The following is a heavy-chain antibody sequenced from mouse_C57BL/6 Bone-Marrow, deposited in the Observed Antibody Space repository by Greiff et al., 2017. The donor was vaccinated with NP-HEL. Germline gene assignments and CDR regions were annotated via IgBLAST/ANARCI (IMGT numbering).Heavy chain of an antibody. J-gene: IGHJ4*01. CDR3: AGGNYDYYAMDY. Sequence: QVQLQQSGAELVQPGASVKLSCKASGYTFTSYWMHWVKQRPGQGLEWIGMIHPNSGSTNYNEKFQSKATLTVDKSSSTAYMQLSSLTSEDSAVYYCAGGNYDYYAMDYWGQGTSVTVSS. D-gene: IGHD2-1*01. CDR1: GYTFTSYW. V-gene: IGHV1-64*01. CDR2: IHPNSGST.